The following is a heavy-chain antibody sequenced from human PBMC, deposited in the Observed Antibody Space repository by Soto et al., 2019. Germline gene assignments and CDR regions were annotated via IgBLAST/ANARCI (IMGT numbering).Heavy chain of an antibody. Sequence: QVQLVESGGGLVKPGGSLRLSCAASGFTFSDYYMSWIRQAPGKGLEWVSYISSSSTYTNYADSVKGRFTISRDNAKNSLYLQMNSLRAEDTAVYYCAREVRCWHDFDYWGQGTLVTVSS. J-gene: IGHJ4*02. CDR1: GFTFSDYY. CDR3: AREVRCWHDFDY. V-gene: IGHV3-11*06. CDR2: ISSSSTYT. D-gene: IGHD2-15*01.